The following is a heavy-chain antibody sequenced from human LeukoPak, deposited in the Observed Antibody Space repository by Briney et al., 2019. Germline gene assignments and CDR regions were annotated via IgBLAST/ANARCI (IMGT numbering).Heavy chain of an antibody. J-gene: IGHJ4*02. CDR1: GFTVSSNY. V-gene: IGHV3-66*02. CDR2: IYSGGST. CDR3: ASSGGYSYGYADY. D-gene: IGHD5-18*01. Sequence: GGSLRPSWAASGFTVSSNYMSWVRQAPGKGLEWVSVIYSGGSTYYADSVKGRFTISRDNSKNTLYLQMNSLRAEDTAVCYCASSGGYSYGYADYWGQGTLVTVSS.